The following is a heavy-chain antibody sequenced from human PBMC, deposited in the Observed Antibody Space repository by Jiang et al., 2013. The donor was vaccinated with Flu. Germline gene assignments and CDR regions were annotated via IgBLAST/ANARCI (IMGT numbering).Heavy chain of an antibody. CDR1: GFTFSSYG. CDR3: ARDWNYIIDY. CDR2: IRFDGSST. Sequence: QLVESGGGVVQPGRSLRLSCAASGFTFSSYGMHWVRQAPGKGLEWVAVIRFDGSSTYYADSVKGRFTISKDNSKDTLDLQMSGLRVEDTAVYYCARDWNYIIDYWGQGTLVTVSS. D-gene: IGHD1-7*01. J-gene: IGHJ4*02. V-gene: IGHV3-33*01.